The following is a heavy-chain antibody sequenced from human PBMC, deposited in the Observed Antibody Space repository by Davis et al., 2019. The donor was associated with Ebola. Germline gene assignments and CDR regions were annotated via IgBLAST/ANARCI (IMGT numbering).Heavy chain of an antibody. CDR3: ARERITMVRGVIITDERDDY. J-gene: IGHJ4*02. Sequence: GESLKISCAASGFTFSSYAMSWVRQAPGKGLEWVSAISGSGGSTYYADSVKGRFTISRDNAKNSLYLQMNSLRAEDTAVYYCARERITMVRGVIITDERDDYWGQGTLVTVSS. D-gene: IGHD3-10*01. V-gene: IGHV3-23*01. CDR2: ISGSGGST. CDR1: GFTFSSYA.